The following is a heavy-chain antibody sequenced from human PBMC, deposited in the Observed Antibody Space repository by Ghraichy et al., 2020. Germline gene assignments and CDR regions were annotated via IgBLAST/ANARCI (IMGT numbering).Heavy chain of an antibody. V-gene: IGHV1-8*01. CDR2: MNPNSGNT. CDR1: GYTFTSYD. Sequence: ASVKVSCKASGYTFTSYDINWVRQATGQGLEWMGWMNPNSGNTGYAQKFQGRVTMTRNTSISTAYMELSSLRSEDTAVYYCARVPNSSSWYFGYYYYGMDVWGQGTTVTVSS. CDR3: ARVPNSSSWYFGYYYYGMDV. D-gene: IGHD6-13*01. J-gene: IGHJ6*02.